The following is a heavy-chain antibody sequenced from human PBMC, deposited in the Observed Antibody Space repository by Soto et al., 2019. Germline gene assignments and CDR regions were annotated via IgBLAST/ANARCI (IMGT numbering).Heavy chain of an antibody. Sequence: SLTCTVSGGSISSGGYYWSWIRQHPGKGLEWIGYIYYSGSTYYNPSLKSRVTISVDTSKNQFSLKLSSVTAADTAVYYCGRAAGSYDSYSSGYYYEYFDYWGQGTLVTVSS. J-gene: IGHJ4*02. D-gene: IGHD3-22*01. CDR2: IYYSGST. CDR3: GRAAGSYDSYSSGYYYEYFDY. CDR1: GGSISSGGYY. V-gene: IGHV4-31*03.